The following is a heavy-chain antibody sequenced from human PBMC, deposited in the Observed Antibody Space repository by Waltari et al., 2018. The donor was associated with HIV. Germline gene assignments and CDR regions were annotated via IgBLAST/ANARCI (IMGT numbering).Heavy chain of an antibody. CDR3: ARAAYGDYNSFDY. J-gene: IGHJ4*02. D-gene: IGHD4-17*01. CDR1: GFTFNNYR. Sequence: QVQLVESGGGVVQPGRSLRLSCAAPGFTFNNYRMHWVRQAPGKGLELVAVIWYDGSNKYYADSVKGRFTISRDNSKNTVYLQMNSLRAEDTTVYYCARAAYGDYNSFDYWGQGTLATVSS. V-gene: IGHV3-33*01. CDR2: IWYDGSNK.